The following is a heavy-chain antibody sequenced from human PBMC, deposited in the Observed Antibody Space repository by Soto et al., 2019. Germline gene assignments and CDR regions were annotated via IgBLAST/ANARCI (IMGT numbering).Heavy chain of an antibody. CDR1: GFTFSDYY. Sequence: QVQLVESGGGLVKPGGSLRLSCAASGFTFSDYYMSWIRQAPGKGLEWGSYISSSGSTIYYADSVEGRFTISRDNAKNSLYLQMNSRRAEDAAVYYCAGFGVHGYVAWWGQGTLVTVSS. D-gene: IGHD3-16*01. CDR3: AGFGVHGYVAW. J-gene: IGHJ4*02. CDR2: ISSSGSTI. V-gene: IGHV3-11*01.